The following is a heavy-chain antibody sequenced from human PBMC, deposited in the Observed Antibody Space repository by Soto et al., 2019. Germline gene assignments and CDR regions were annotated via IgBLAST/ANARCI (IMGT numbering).Heavy chain of an antibody. CDR3: ARDSLGVEQWLVLPSQY. Sequence: AASVKVSCKASGYTFTSYGISWVRQAPGQGLEWMGWISAYNGNTNYAQKLQGRVTMTTDTSTSTAYMELRSLRSDDTAVYYCARDSLGVEQWLVLPSQYWGQGTLVTVSS. D-gene: IGHD6-19*01. J-gene: IGHJ4*02. CDR1: GYTFTSYG. V-gene: IGHV1-18*01. CDR2: ISAYNGNT.